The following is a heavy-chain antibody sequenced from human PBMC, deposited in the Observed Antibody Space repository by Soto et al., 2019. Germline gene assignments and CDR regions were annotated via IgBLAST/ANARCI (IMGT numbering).Heavy chain of an antibody. Sequence: SETLSLTCTVSGGSIRGYHWGWIRQPPGKGLECIGYVYYTGSTNYNPSLMSRVTISVDTSKNQFSLKLSSVTAADTAVYYCARRFDGYNYGYSMDVWGQGTSVTVS. D-gene: IGHD5-12*01. V-gene: IGHV4-59*08. J-gene: IGHJ6*02. CDR3: ARRFDGYNYGYSMDV. CDR1: GGSIRGYH. CDR2: VYYTGST.